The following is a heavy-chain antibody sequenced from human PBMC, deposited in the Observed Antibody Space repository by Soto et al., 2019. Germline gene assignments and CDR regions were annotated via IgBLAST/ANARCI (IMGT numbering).Heavy chain of an antibody. D-gene: IGHD2-21*01. CDR2: ISFGSSFT. V-gene: IGHV3-11*06. J-gene: IGHJ1*01. Sequence: PGGSVRLASAASGFTFIYYYMTWLRQAPGKGPECISYISFGSSFTNYADSVEGRFTISRDNAKNTLYLQMNSLRVEDTAVYYCARGLYRSILNYLEHWGQGVLVTVSS. CDR3: ARGLYRSILNYLEH. CDR1: GFTFIYYY.